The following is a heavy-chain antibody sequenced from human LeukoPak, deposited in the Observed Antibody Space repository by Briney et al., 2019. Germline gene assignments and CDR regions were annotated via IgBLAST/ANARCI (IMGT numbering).Heavy chain of an antibody. CDR2: IYYSGSA. V-gene: IGHV4-39*01. J-gene: IGHJ5*02. D-gene: IGHD3-3*01. Sequence: SETLSLTCTVSGGSISSSSYYWGWIHQPPGKGLEWIGSIYYSGSAYYNPSLKSRVTISVDTSKNQFSLKLSSVTAADTAVYYCARVDTTIFGVVIMGFDPWGQGTLVTVSS. CDR1: GGSISSSSYY. CDR3: ARVDTTIFGVVIMGFDP.